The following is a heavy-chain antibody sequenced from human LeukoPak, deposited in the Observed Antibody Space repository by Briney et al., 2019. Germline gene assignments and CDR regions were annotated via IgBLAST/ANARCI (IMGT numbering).Heavy chain of an antibody. CDR3: ARHPTTVTTTHIDY. J-gene: IGHJ4*02. CDR1: GGAISSSSFY. Sequence: PETLSLTCTVSGGAISSSSFYWGWIRQPPGRGVERVGSINDSGSTYHNPSLKSRVTISVDTSKNQFSLKLSSVTAADTAVYYCARHPTTVTTTHIDYWGQGTLVTVSS. D-gene: IGHD4-17*01. CDR2: INDSGST. V-gene: IGHV4-39*01.